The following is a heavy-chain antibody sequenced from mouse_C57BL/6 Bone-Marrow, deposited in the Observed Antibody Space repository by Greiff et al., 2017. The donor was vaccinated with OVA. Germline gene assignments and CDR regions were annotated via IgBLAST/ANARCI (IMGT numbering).Heavy chain of an antibody. Sequence: EVQLQQSGTVLARPGASVKMSCKTSGYTFTSYWMHWVKQRPGQGLEWIGAIYPGNSDTSYNQKFKGKAKLTAVTSASTAYMELSSLTNEDSAVYYCTYGYDPYYYAMDYWGQGTSVTVSS. V-gene: IGHV1-5*01. CDR2: IYPGNSDT. CDR1: GYTFTSYW. CDR3: TYGYDPYYYAMDY. D-gene: IGHD2-2*01. J-gene: IGHJ4*01.